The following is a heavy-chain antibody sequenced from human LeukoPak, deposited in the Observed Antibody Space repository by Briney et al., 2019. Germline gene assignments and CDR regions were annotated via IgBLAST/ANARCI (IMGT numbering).Heavy chain of an antibody. CDR1: GFTFSSYS. V-gene: IGHV3-21*01. Sequence: GGSLRLSCAASGFTFSSYSMNWVRQAPGKGLEWVSSISSSSNFIYYADSVKGRFTISRDNAKNSLYLQMNSLRAEDTAVYYCARASGPASGFDPWGQGTLVTVSS. J-gene: IGHJ5*02. D-gene: IGHD3-3*01. CDR3: ARASGPASGFDP. CDR2: ISSSSNFI.